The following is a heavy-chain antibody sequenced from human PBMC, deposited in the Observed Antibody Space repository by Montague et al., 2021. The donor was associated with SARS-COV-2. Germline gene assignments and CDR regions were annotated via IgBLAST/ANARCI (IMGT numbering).Heavy chain of an antibody. CDR2: IYYTGST. CDR1: GGSVSSISYY. J-gene: IGHJ3*02. V-gene: IGHV4-39*01. Sequence: LSLPFPFSGGSVSSISYYWGWIRQPPGKGLEWIGSIYYTGSTYYNPSLKSRVTISVDTSKNQFSLKLSSVTAADTAVYYCARHITGSGNAFDIWGQGTMVTVYS. CDR3: ARHITGSGNAFDI. D-gene: IGHD3-10*01.